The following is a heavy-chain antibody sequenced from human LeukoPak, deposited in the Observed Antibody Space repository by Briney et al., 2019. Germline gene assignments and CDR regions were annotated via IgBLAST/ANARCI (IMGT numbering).Heavy chain of an antibody. CDR1: GFTFSSYS. Sequence: GGSLRLSCAASGFTFSSYSMNWVRQAPGKGLEWVSSISSSSSYIYYADSVKGRFTISRDNAKNSLYLQMNSLRAEDTAVYYCAREDSGGAAGGPWGQGTLVTVSS. V-gene: IGHV3-21*01. D-gene: IGHD3-16*01. CDR2: ISSSSSYI. CDR3: AREDSGGAAGGP. J-gene: IGHJ5*02.